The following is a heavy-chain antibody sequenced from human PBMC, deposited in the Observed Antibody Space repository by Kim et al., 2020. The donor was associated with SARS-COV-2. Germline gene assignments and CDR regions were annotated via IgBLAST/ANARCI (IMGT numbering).Heavy chain of an antibody. D-gene: IGHD6-13*01. J-gene: IGHJ6*02. CDR2: INAGNGNT. V-gene: IGHV1-3*01. CDR3: AREEQQLVLYYYYGMDV. Sequence: ASVKVSCKASGYTFTSYAMHWVRQAPGQRLEWMGWINAGNGNTKYSQKFQGRVTITRDTSASTAYMELSSLRSEDTAVYYCAREEQQLVLYYYYGMDVWGQGTTVTVSS. CDR1: GYTFTSYA.